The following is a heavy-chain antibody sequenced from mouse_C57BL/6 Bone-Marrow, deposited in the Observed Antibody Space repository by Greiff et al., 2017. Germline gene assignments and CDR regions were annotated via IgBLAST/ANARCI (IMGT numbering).Heavy chain of an antibody. CDR2: IHPNSGST. CDR1: GYTFTSYW. V-gene: IGHV1-64*01. D-gene: IGHD1-1*01. CDR3: ARGTTVGYWYFDV. J-gene: IGHJ1*03. Sequence: QVQLQQPGAELVKPGASVKLSCKASGYTFTSYWMHWVKQRPGQGLEWIGMIHPNSGSTNYNEKFKSKATLTVDKSSSTAYMQLSSLTSEDSAVDYCARGTTVGYWYFDVWGTGTTVTVSS.